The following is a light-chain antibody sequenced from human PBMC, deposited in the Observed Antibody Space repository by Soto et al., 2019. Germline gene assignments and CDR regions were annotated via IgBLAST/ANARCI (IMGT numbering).Light chain of an antibody. CDR2: GAS. CDR1: QSVTSNY. V-gene: IGKV3-20*01. J-gene: IGKJ5*01. Sequence: IVLTQSPCTLSLSPGERVTLSCRASQSVTSNYLAWYQQKPGQAPRLLIFGASSKATGIPDRFSGSGSWTHFTLTISRLQPEDFAVYYCQQYGTSPITFGEGTRLEIK. CDR3: QQYGTSPIT.